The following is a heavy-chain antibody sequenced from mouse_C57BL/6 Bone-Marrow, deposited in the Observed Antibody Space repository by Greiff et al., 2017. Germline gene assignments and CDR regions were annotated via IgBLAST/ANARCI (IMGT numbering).Heavy chain of an antibody. CDR3: TRDHDGYYGFAY. CDR1: GFTFSSYA. V-gene: IGHV5-9-1*02. CDR2: ISSGGDYI. J-gene: IGHJ3*01. D-gene: IGHD2-3*01. Sequence: EVKLMESGEGLVKPGGSLKLSCAASGFTFSSYAMSWVRQTPEKRLEWVAYISSGGDYIYYADTVKGRFTISRDNARNTLYLQMSSLKSEDTAMYYCTRDHDGYYGFAYWGQGTLVTVSA.